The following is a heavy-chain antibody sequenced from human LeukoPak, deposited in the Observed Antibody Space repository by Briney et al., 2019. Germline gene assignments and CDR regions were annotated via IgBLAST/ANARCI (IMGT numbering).Heavy chain of an antibody. Sequence: SETLSLTCTVAGGSISNYYWSWIRQPAGKGLEWIGRIYSSGSTNYNPSLKSRVTMSVDTSKNQFSLKLSSVTAADTAVYYCSRGDHDYWGQRTLVTVSS. CDR1: GGSISNYY. CDR2: IYSSGST. CDR3: SRGDHDY. V-gene: IGHV4-4*07. J-gene: IGHJ4*02.